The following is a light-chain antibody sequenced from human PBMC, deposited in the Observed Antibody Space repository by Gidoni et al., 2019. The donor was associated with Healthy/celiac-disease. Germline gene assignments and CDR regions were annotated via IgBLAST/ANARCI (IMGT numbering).Light chain of an antibody. J-gene: IGKJ4*01. Sequence: DIQLTQSPSFLSASVGDRVTITCRASQGIGSYLAWYQQKPGKAPKLLIYAASTLQSGVPSRFSGSGSGTEFTLTISSLQPEDFATYYCQQLNSYPFFGGGTKVEIK. CDR2: AAS. CDR1: QGIGSY. V-gene: IGKV1-9*01. CDR3: QQLNSYPF.